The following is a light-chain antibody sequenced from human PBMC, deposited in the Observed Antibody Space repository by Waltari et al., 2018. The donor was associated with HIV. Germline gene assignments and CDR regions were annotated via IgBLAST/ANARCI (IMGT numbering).Light chain of an antibody. J-gene: IGKJ2*01. CDR2: WAS. V-gene: IGKV4-1*01. CDR3: QQYYSTPRT. CDR1: QSVLYSSNNKNY. Sequence: DIVMTQSPDSLAVSLGERATINFKSSQSVLYSSNNKNYLAWYQQKPGQPPKLLIYWASTRESGVPDRFSGSRSGTDFTLTISSLQAEDVAVYYCQQYYSTPRTFGQGTKLEIK.